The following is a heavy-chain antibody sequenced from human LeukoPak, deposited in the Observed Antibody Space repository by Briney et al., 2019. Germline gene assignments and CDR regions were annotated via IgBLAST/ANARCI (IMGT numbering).Heavy chain of an antibody. D-gene: IGHD1-1*01. CDR3: AKDLKLERRWLFDY. V-gene: IGHV3-11*01. J-gene: IGHJ4*02. Sequence: GGSLRLSCAASGFTFSDYYMSWIRQAPGKGLEWVSYISSSGSTIYYADSVKGRFTISRDNSKNTLYLQMNSLRAEDTAVYYCAKDLKLERRWLFDYWGQGTLVTVSS. CDR2: ISSSGSTI. CDR1: GFTFSDYY.